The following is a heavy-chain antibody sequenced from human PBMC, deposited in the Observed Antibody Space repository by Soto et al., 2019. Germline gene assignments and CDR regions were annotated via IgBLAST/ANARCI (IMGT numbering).Heavy chain of an antibody. CDR2: INPNSGGT. CDR1: GYTFTGYY. Sequence: ASVKVSCKASGYTFTGYYMHWVRQAPGQGLEWMGWINPNSGGTNYAQKFRGWVTMTRDTSISTAYMELSRLRSDDTAVYYCARVSGAGPFDIWGQGTMVTVSS. D-gene: IGHD6-25*01. V-gene: IGHV1-2*04. CDR3: ARVSGAGPFDI. J-gene: IGHJ3*02.